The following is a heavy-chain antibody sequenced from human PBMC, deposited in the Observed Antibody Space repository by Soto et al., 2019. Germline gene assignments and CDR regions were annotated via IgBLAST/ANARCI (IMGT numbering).Heavy chain of an antibody. V-gene: IGHV3-30*18. Sequence: GGSLRLSCAASGFTFSSHGMHWVRQAPGKGLEWVAVFSYDGSNKYYADSVKGRFTISRDNSKNTLYLQMNSLRVDDTAVYYCAKEDAISSWFDPWGQGTLVTVSS. J-gene: IGHJ5*02. D-gene: IGHD3-16*02. CDR1: GFTFSSHG. CDR2: FSYDGSNK. CDR3: AKEDAISSWFDP.